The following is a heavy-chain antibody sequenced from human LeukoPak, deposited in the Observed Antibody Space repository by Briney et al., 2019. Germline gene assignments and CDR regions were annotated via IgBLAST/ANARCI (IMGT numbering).Heavy chain of an antibody. D-gene: IGHD3-22*01. CDR3: AKGRYYDSSGYFLFDC. CDR1: GFTFSSYG. V-gene: IGHV3-33*06. Sequence: PGRSLRLSCAAPGFTFSSYGMHWVRQAPRKGLEWVAVIWYDGSNKYSADSVKGRFTISRDNSKNTLYLQMNSLRAEDTAVYYCAKGRYYDSSGYFLFDCWGQGTLVTVSS. CDR2: IWYDGSNK. J-gene: IGHJ4*02.